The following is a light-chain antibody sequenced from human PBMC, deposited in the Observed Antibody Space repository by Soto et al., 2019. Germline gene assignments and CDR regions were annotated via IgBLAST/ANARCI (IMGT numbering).Light chain of an antibody. V-gene: IGLV1-51*01. J-gene: IGLJ2*01. CDR1: SSNIGNNY. CDR3: GTWDSSLSAVV. Sequence: SVLTQPPSVSAAPGQKVTISCSGSSSNIGNNYVSWYQQLTGTAHKLLIYDNNKRPSGIPDRFSGSKSGTSATLGITGLQTGDEADYYCGTWDSSLSAVVFGGGTKLTVL. CDR2: DNN.